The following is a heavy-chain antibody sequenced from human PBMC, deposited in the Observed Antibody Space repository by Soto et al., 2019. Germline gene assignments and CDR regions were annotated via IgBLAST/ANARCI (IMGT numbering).Heavy chain of an antibody. CDR2: INPYNANT. V-gene: IGHV1-18*04. CDR1: GETFTNHG. D-gene: IGHD3-16*01. J-gene: IGHJ3*02. Sequence: ASVKVSCKTSGETFTNHGINWVRQAGGQGLEWMGWINPYNANTNYAQKLQGRVTMTTDTSTSTAHMDLRSLTSDDTAVYYCARDRVAGIWGDAFDIWRQGTMVTVSS. CDR3: ARDRVAGIWGDAFDI.